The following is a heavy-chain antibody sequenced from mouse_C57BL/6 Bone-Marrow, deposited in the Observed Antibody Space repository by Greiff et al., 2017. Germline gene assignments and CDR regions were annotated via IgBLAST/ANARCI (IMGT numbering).Heavy chain of an antibody. CDR2: IHPNSGSN. D-gene: IGHD3-2*02. CDR1: GYTFTSYW. V-gene: IGHV1-64*01. CDR3: ARSGAGAMDD. J-gene: IGHJ4*01. Sequence: QVQLQQPGAELVKPGASVKLSCKASGYTFTSYWMHWVKQRPGQGLEWIGMIHPNSGSNNYNEKFKSKAKLTVDKSSSTAYMQLRSRTSEDSAVYYCARSGAGAMDDWGQGTSVTVSS.